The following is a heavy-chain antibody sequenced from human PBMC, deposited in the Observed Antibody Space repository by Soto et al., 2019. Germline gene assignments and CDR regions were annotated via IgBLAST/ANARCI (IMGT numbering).Heavy chain of an antibody. J-gene: IGHJ1*01. CDR3: ANPGYCSGGSCPSRYFQH. V-gene: IGHV3-23*01. CDR2: ISGSGGST. CDR1: GFTFSSYA. D-gene: IGHD2-15*01. Sequence: GGSLRLSCAASGFTFSSYAMSWVRQAPGKGLEWVSVISGSGGSTHYADSVKGRFTISRDNSKNMLYLQMNSLRAEDTAVYYCANPGYCSGGSCPSRYFQHWGQGTLVTVSS.